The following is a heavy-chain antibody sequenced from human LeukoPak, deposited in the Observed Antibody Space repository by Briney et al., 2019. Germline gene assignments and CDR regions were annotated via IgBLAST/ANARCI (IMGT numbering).Heavy chain of an antibody. CDR1: GFSFSSYG. J-gene: IGHJ4*02. CDR3: ARPYYVWGSYRYKGTEYYFDY. CDR2: ISYDGSNK. V-gene: IGHV3-30*03. Sequence: GGSLRLPCAISGFSFSSYGMHWVRQAPGKGLEWVAVISYDGSNKYYADSVKGRFTISRDNSKNTLYLQMNSLRAEDTAVYYCARPYYVWGSYRYKGTEYYFDYWGQGTLVTVSS. D-gene: IGHD3-16*02.